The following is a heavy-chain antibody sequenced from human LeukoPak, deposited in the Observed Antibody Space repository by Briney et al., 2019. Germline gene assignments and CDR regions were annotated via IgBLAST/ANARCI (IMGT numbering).Heavy chain of an antibody. CDR2: ISSSSSYI. D-gene: IGHD3-10*01. CDR1: GFTFSSYW. CDR3: ARGDYYGSGTPGY. J-gene: IGHJ4*02. Sequence: GGSLRLSCAASGFTFSSYWMSWVRQAPGKGLEWVSSISSSSSYIYYADSVKGRFTISRDNAKNSLYLQINSLRAEDTAVYYCARGDYYGSGTPGYWGQGTLVTVSS. V-gene: IGHV3-21*01.